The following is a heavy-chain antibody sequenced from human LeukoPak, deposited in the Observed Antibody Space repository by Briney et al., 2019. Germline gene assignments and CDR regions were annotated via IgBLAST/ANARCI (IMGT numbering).Heavy chain of an antibody. D-gene: IGHD6-19*01. Sequence: GGSLRLSCAASGFTFSDYYMSWIRQAPGKGLEWVSYISSSDTYTNYADSVKGRFTISRDNAKNTLYLQMNSLRAEDTAVYYCARGQYSSGSSADYWGQGTLVTVSS. CDR3: ARGQYSSGSSADY. J-gene: IGHJ4*02. V-gene: IGHV3-11*06. CDR1: GFTFSDYY. CDR2: ISSSDTYT.